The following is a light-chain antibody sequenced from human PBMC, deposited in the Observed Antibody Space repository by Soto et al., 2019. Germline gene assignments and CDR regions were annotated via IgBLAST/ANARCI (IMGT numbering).Light chain of an antibody. CDR2: GAS. CDR3: QQYDKWHRT. J-gene: IGKJ1*01. Sequence: EIVMTQSPATLSVSPGARATLSCRASQSVSRKLAWYQQTRGQAPRLLMYGASTRATVVPARFSGSGSGTEFTLTKSNLKSEDIAVYHFQQYDKWHRTFGQGTKVQI. V-gene: IGKV3-15*01. CDR1: QSVSRK.